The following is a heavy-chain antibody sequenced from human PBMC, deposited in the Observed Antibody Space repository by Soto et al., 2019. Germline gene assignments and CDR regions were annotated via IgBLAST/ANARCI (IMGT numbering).Heavy chain of an antibody. J-gene: IGHJ4*02. CDR2: IWYDGSNK. D-gene: IGHD2-2*01. Sequence: GGSLRLSCAASGFTFSSYGMHWVRQAPGKGLEWVAVIWYDGSNKYYADSVKGRFTISRDNSKNTLYLQMNSLRAEDTAVYYCARDQGYCSSTSCYANLDYWGQGTLVTVSS. CDR1: GFTFSSYG. CDR3: ARDQGYCSSTSCYANLDY. V-gene: IGHV3-33*01.